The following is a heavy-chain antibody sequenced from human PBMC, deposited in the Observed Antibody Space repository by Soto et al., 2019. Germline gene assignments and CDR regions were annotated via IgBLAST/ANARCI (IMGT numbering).Heavy chain of an antibody. Sequence: QVQLEQSGGGVVQPGRSLRLSCTSSAFTLSSFAMHWVRQAPGKGLEWVAGISYDGSNKYYGDSVKGRFTISRDNSKNPLYLQMSSLRVEDTAVYYCAKDFWSGFPQYYFDYWGQGTLVTVSS. J-gene: IGHJ4*02. V-gene: IGHV3-30*18. CDR3: AKDFWSGFPQYYFDY. D-gene: IGHD3-3*01. CDR2: ISYDGSNK. CDR1: AFTLSSFA.